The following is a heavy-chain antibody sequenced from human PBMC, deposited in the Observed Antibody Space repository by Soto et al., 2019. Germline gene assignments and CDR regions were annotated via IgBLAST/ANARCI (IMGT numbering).Heavy chain of an antibody. Sequence: SQTLSLTCAISGDSVSSNSAALNWIRQSPSRGLEWLGRTYYRSKWYNDYAVSVKSRITINPDTSKNQFSLQLNSVTPEDTAVYYCARERGSPGLVSYWGDYYYYFMDFWGKGTSDTGSS. D-gene: IGHD3-10*01. CDR3: ARERGSPGLVSYWGDYYYYFMDF. CDR2: TYYRSKWYN. V-gene: IGHV6-1*01. J-gene: IGHJ6*03. CDR1: GDSVSSNSAA.